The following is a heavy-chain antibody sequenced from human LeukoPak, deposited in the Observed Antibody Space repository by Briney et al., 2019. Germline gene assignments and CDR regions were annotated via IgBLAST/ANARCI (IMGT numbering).Heavy chain of an antibody. Sequence: AGGSLRLSCAASGFTFSSYGMHWVRQAPGKGLDCVAVISYDGSNKYYADSVKGRFTISRDNSKNTVYLQMNSLRAEDTAVYYCARGVDYGHDAFDMWGQGTMVTVSS. J-gene: IGHJ3*02. CDR2: ISYDGSNK. CDR3: ARGVDYGHDAFDM. D-gene: IGHD4-17*01. V-gene: IGHV3-30*03. CDR1: GFTFSSYG.